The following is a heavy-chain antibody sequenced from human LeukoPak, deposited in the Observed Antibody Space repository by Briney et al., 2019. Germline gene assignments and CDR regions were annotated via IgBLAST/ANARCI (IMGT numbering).Heavy chain of an antibody. CDR2: IRDKVKSYTT. D-gene: IGHD1-26*01. V-gene: IGHV3-72*01. CDR1: GFTSSDYY. J-gene: IGHJ6*02. Sequence: PGGSLRLSCAASGFTSSDYYMDWVRQAPGKGLEWVGRIRDKVKSYTTEFAASVKGRFTISRDESKNSLDLQMNSLKIEDTAVYYCARGPGALSLSPYLSGMDVWGQGTTVTV. CDR3: ARGPGALSLSPYLSGMDV.